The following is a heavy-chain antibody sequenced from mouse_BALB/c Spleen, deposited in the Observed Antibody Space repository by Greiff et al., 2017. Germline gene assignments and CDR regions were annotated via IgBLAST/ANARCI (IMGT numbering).Heavy chain of an antibody. CDR1: GYSFTSYW. J-gene: IGHJ3*01. V-gene: IGHV1S126*01. Sequence: VQGVESGPQLVRPGASVKISCKASGYSFTSYWMHWVKQRPGQGLEWIGMIDPSDSETRLNQKFKDKATLTVDKSSSTAYMQLSSPTSEDSAVYYCARLGYDTAYWGQGTLVTVSA. CDR3: ARLGYDTAY. CDR2: IDPSDSET. D-gene: IGHD2-14*01.